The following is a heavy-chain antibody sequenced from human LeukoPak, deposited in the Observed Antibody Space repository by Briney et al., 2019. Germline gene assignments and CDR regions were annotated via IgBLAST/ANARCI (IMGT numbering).Heavy chain of an antibody. V-gene: IGHV1-46*01. CDR3: ARSSGWYSYWFDP. CDR1: GYAFTSYY. CDR2: INPSGGST. Sequence: GASVKVSCKASGYAFTSYYMHWVRQAPGQGLEWMEIINPSGGSTSYAQKFQGRVTMTRDTSTSTVYMELSSLRSEDTAVYYCARSSGWYSYWFDPWGQGTLVTVSS. D-gene: IGHD6-19*01. J-gene: IGHJ5*02.